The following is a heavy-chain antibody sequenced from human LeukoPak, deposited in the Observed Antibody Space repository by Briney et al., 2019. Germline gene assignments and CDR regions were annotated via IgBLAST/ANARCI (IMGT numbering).Heavy chain of an antibody. D-gene: IGHD3-10*01. V-gene: IGHV1-69*05. Sequence: SVKVSCKASGGTFSSYAISWVRQAPGQGLEWMGGIIPIFRTANYAQKFQGRVTITTDESTSTAYMELSSLRSEDTAVYYCARRATYYYGSGSSTTFDPWGQGTLVTVSS. CDR1: GGTFSSYA. CDR2: IIPIFRTA. J-gene: IGHJ5*02. CDR3: ARRATYYYGSGSSTTFDP.